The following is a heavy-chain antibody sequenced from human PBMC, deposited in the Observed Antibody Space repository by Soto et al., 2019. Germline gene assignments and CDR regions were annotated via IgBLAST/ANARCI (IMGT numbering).Heavy chain of an antibody. CDR3: ARDFPPTPGESYYFDY. J-gene: IGHJ4*02. CDR1: GFTFSSYS. D-gene: IGHD4-17*01. Sequence: GGSLRLSCAASGFTFSSYSMNWVRQAPGKGLEWVSSISSSSSYIYYADSVKGRFTISRDNAKNSLYLQMNSLRAEDTAVYYCARDFPPTPGESYYFDYWGQGTLVTGSS. CDR2: ISSSSSYI. V-gene: IGHV3-21*01.